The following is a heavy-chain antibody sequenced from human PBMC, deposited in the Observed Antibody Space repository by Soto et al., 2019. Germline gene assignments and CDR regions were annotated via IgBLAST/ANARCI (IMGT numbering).Heavy chain of an antibody. V-gene: IGHV3-74*01. CDR2: INSDGSST. J-gene: IGHJ2*01. CDR3: ARGGSLNWYFDL. Sequence: EVPLVESGGGLVQPGGSLRLSCAASGFTFSSYWMHWVRQAPGKGLVWVSSINSDGSSTSYADSVKGRFTISRDNAKNTLYLQMNSLRAEDTAAYYCARGGSLNWYFDLWGRGTLVTVSS. CDR1: GFTFSSYW. D-gene: IGHD1-26*01.